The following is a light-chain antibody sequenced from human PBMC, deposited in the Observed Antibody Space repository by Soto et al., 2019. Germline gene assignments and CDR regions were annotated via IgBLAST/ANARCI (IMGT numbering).Light chain of an antibody. Sequence: QPVLTQSPSASASLGASVKLTCTLSSGHSRYAIAWHQQQPEKGPRYLMKLNSDGSHSKGDGIPDRFSGSSSGAERYLTISSLQSEDEADYYCLFYYGGPWLFGGGTKLTVL. CDR2: LNSDGSH. V-gene: IGLV4-69*01. CDR1: SGHSRYA. CDR3: LFYYGGPWL. J-gene: IGLJ3*02.